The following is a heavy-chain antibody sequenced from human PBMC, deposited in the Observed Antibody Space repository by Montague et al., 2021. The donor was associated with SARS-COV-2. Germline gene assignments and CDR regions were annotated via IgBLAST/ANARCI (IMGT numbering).Heavy chain of an antibody. Sequence: SETLSLTCTFSGGSISAIVNFWGWIRQPPGKGLGWIGSISYTGSTYYNPSLKSRVTMSVDTSKNQFSLKLNSVTAADTAVYYCARSGDSWTTVTYLYWGQGTLVTVSS. D-gene: IGHD4-11*01. V-gene: IGHV4-39*07. CDR3: ARSGDSWTTVTYLY. CDR2: ISYTGST. J-gene: IGHJ4*02. CDR1: GGSISAIVNF.